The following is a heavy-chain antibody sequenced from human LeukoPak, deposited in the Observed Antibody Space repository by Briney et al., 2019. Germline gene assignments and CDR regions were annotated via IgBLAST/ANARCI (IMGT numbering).Heavy chain of an antibody. CDR3: ARPSSLYGGTSDDY. CDR1: GYSFTDYW. CDR2: IYPGDSDT. Sequence: GESLKISCKTSGYSFTDYWIDRGRQMPGKGLEWMGAIYPGDSDTRSSPSLDGQVTISSDKTVSTTYLQWSSLQASDTAMFYCARPSSLYGGTSDDYWGQGTLLTVSS. D-gene: IGHD4-23*01. V-gene: IGHV5-51*01. J-gene: IGHJ4*02.